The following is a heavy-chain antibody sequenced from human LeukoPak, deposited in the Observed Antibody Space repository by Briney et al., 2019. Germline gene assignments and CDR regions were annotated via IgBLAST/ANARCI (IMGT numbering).Heavy chain of an antibody. D-gene: IGHD2-21*01. CDR3: AIDLMTEPAGDWFDL. Sequence: PGGSLRLSCVASGFTFSTYWMAWVRQAPGKGLEWVANIKYDGIEKYYMDSVKGRFTISRDNAKNSLYLHMNNLRDDDTAVYYCAIDLMTEPAGDWFDLWGQETLVTVS. V-gene: IGHV3-7*01. CDR1: GFTFSTYW. CDR2: IKYDGIEK. J-gene: IGHJ5*02.